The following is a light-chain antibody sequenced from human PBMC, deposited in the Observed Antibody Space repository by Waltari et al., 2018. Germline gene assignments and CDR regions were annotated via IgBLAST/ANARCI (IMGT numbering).Light chain of an antibody. V-gene: IGKV4-1*01. CDR3: HQYYTTPRT. CDR2: WAS. CDR1: RSVLEYSNNRNR. Sequence: DIVMTQSPDSLAVSLGERATINCESSRSVLEYSNNRNRLAWYQQEPGQPPKLLIYWASTRESGVPDRFTGSGSGTDFTLTISSLQAEDVAVYYCHQYYTTPRTFGQGTKVEIK. J-gene: IGKJ1*01.